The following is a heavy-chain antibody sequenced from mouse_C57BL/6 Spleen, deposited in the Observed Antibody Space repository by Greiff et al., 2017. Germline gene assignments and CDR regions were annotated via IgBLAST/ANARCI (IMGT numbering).Heavy chain of an antibody. CDR1: GFHIQNTY. D-gene: IGHD1-1*01. Sequence: VQLQQSVAELVRPGASVKLSCTPSGFHIQNTYLHWVKPRPEQGLEWIGRIDPANGNTKSAPKFQGKATITADTSSNAAYLQHSSLTSEDTAIYYGARQLRSFYARDYWGQGTSVTGSS. J-gene: IGHJ4*01. CDR2: IDPANGNT. CDR3: ARQLRSFYARDY. V-gene: IGHV14-3*01.